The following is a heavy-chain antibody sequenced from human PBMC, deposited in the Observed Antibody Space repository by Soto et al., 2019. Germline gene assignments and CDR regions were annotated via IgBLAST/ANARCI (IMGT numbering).Heavy chain of an antibody. CDR2: IFSNDEK. J-gene: IGHJ6*02. CDR3: ARLGYCSSTSCPRYYYYGMDV. CDR1: GFSLSNARMG. V-gene: IGHV2-26*01. D-gene: IGHD2-2*01. Sequence: QVTLKESGPVLVKPTETLTLTCTVSGFSLSNARMGVSWIRQPPGKALEWLAHIFSNDEKSYSTSLKSRLTISKDTSKSQVVLTMTNMDPVDTATYYFARLGYCSSTSCPRYYYYGMDVWGQGTTVTVSS.